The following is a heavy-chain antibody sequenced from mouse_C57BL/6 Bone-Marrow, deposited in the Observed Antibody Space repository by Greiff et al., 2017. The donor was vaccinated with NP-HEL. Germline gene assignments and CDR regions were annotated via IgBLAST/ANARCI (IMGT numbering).Heavy chain of an antibody. CDR2: ISSGGDYI. J-gene: IGHJ4*01. CDR3: TRDGGTTVYAMDY. Sequence: DVHLVESGAGLVKPGGSLKLSCAASGFTFSSYAMSWVRQTPEKRLAWVAYISSGGDYIYYADTVKGRFTISRDNARNTLYLQMSSLKSEDTAMYYCTRDGGTTVYAMDYWGQGTSVTVSS. V-gene: IGHV5-9-1*02. CDR1: GFTFSSYA. D-gene: IGHD1-1*01.